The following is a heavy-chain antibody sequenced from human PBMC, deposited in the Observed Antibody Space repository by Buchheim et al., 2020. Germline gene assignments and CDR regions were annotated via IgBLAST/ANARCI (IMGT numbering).Heavy chain of an antibody. Sequence: QVQLVESGGGVVQPGRSLRLSCAASGFTFSSYGMHWVRQAPGKGLEWVAVIWYDGSNKYYADSVKGRFTISRDNSKKTLYLQMNSLRAEDTAVYYCARDDSSGYYYYYYGMDVWGQGTT. CDR2: IWYDGSNK. D-gene: IGHD3-22*01. J-gene: IGHJ6*02. V-gene: IGHV3-33*01. CDR3: ARDDSSGYYYYYYGMDV. CDR1: GFTFSSYG.